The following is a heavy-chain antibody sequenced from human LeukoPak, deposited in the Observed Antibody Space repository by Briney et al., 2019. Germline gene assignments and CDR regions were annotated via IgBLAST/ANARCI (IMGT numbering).Heavy chain of an antibody. V-gene: IGHV1-69*04. CDR2: IIPILGIA. D-gene: IGHD7-27*01. CDR1: GGTFISYA. CDR3: ASLLGTKYYFDY. J-gene: IGHJ4*02. Sequence: ASVKVSCKASGGTFISYAISWVRQAPGQGLEWMGRIIPILGIANYAQKFQGRVTITADKSTSTAYMELSSLRSEDTAVYYCASLLGTKYYFDYWGQGTLVTVSS.